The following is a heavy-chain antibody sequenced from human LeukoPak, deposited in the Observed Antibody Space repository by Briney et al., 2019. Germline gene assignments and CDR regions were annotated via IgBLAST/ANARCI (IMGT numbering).Heavy chain of an antibody. CDR3: ARGSSSSLSAFDI. V-gene: IGHV4-34*01. CDR1: GGSFSGYY. CDR2: INHSGST. D-gene: IGHD6-13*01. J-gene: IGHJ3*02. Sequence: SETLSLTCAVYGGSFSGYYWSWIRQPPGKGLEWIGEINHSGSTNYNPSLKSRVTISVDTSKNQFSLKLSSVTAADTAVYCCARGSSSSLSAFDIWGQGTMVTVSS.